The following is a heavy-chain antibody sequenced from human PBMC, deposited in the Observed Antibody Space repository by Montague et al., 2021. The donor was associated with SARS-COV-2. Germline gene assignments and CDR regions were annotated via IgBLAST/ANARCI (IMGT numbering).Heavy chain of an antibody. CDR1: SGSLSSYY. CDR3: ARNMAY. D-gene: IGHD2/OR15-2a*01. V-gene: IGHV4-4*09. Sequence: SETLSLTCTVSSGSLSSYYWSWIRQSPDKGLEWIGYMYETGNMIYNPSLRSRVSISADTSKSQFSLRPTSVTAADSARYYCARNMAYWGQGVLVTV. J-gene: IGHJ4*02. CDR2: MYETGNM.